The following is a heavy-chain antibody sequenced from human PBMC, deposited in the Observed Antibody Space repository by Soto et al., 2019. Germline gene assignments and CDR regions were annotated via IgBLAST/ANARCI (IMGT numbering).Heavy chain of an antibody. CDR3: APVPAASSYYNTDV. CDR2: IVDTGGRT. V-gene: IGHV3-23*01. CDR1: GFAFSSYA. J-gene: IGHJ6*02. D-gene: IGHD2-2*01. Sequence: PGGSLRLSCTASGFAFSSYAMNWVRQAPGKGLEWVSGIVDTGGRTFYADSVKGRFTISRDNAKNTLYLEMNSLRAEDTAIYYYAPVPAASSYYNTDVWGQGTTVTVSS.